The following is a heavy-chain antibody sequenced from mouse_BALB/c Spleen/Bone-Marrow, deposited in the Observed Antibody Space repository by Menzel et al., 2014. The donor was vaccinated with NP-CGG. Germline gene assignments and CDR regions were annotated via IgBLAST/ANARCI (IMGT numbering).Heavy chain of an antibody. J-gene: IGHJ3*01. Sequence: DVKLQESGGGLVQPGGSLKVSCAASGFDFSRYWMSWVRQAPGKGLEWIGEINPDSRTINYTPSLKDKFIISRDKAKNTLYLQMSKVRSEDTALYYCSRLGYYGGFAYWGQGTLVTVSA. CDR2: INPDSRTI. V-gene: IGHV4-1*02. CDR1: GFDFSRYW. CDR3: SRLGYYGGFAY. D-gene: IGHD1-1*01.